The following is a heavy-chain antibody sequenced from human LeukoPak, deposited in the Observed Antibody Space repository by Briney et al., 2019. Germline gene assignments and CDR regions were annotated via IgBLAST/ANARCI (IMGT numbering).Heavy chain of an antibody. V-gene: IGHV3-23*01. CDR3: AKGSGAYRPYYFDY. D-gene: IGHD3-16*01. Sequence: GGSLRLSCAASGFTFRNYAMSWVRQAPGKGLEWVSAISGSGDSTYYADSVKGRFTISTDSSKNTVCLQMNSLRVEDTAVYYCAKGSGAYRPYYFDYWGQGTLVSVSS. J-gene: IGHJ4*02. CDR1: GFTFRNYA. CDR2: ISGSGDST.